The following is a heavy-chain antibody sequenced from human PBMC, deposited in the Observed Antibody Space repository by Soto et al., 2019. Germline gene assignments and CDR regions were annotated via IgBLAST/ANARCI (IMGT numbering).Heavy chain of an antibody. CDR2: INPSGGST. Sequence: ASVKVSCKASGGTFTSYYMHWVRQAPGQGLEWMGIINPSGGSTSYAQKFQGRVTMTRDTSTSTVYMELSSLRSEDTAVYYCARDRNLGITMVRGVIDPWGQGTLVTVSS. CDR1: GGTFTSYY. J-gene: IGHJ5*02. CDR3: ARDRNLGITMVRGVIDP. V-gene: IGHV1-46*01. D-gene: IGHD3-10*01.